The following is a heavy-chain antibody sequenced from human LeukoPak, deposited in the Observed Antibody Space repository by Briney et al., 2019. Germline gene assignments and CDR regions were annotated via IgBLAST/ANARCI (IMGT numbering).Heavy chain of an antibody. Sequence: GGSLRLSCAASGFTFSSYGMRWVRQAPGKGLEWVAVIWYDGSNKYYADSVKGRFTISRDNSKNTLYLQMNSLRAEDKAGYYCARDFNSYIAAAGGYFDYWGQGTLVTVSS. CDR2: IWYDGSNK. CDR1: GFTFSSYG. D-gene: IGHD6-13*01. CDR3: ARDFNSYIAAAGGYFDY. J-gene: IGHJ4*02. V-gene: IGHV3-33*01.